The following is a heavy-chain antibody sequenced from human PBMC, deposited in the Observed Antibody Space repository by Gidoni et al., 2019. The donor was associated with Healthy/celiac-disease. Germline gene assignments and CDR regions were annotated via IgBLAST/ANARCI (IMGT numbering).Heavy chain of an antibody. D-gene: IGHD1-26*01. J-gene: IGHJ3*02. CDR2: IYTRGST. V-gene: IGHV4-61*02. CDR3: ARERVGAMPFVNAFDI. CDR1: GGSISSGRYY. Sequence: QVQLQESGPGLVKPSQTLSLTCTVPGGSISSGRYYWSWIRQPAGKGLEWIGRIYTRGSTNYNPSLKSRVTMSVDTSKNQFSLKLSSVTAADTAVYYCARERVGAMPFVNAFDIWGQGTMVTVSS.